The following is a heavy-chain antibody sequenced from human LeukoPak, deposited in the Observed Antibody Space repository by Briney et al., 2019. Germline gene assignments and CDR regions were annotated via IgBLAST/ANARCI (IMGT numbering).Heavy chain of an antibody. CDR1: GGSFSGYY. Sequence: SETLSLTCAVYGGSFSGYYWSWIRQHPGKGLEWIGHIYYSGSTYYNPSLKSRVTISVDTSKNQFSLKLSSVTAADTAVYYCATQAHLYCGGDCYSDYFDYWGQGTLVTVSS. V-gene: IGHV4-31*11. CDR2: IYYSGST. D-gene: IGHD2-21*02. J-gene: IGHJ4*02. CDR3: ATQAHLYCGGDCYSDYFDY.